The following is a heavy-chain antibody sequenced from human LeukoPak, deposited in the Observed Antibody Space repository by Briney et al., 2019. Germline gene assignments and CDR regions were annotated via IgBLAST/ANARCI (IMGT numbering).Heavy chain of an antibody. Sequence: SETLSLTCAVSGYSISSGYYWGWIRQPPGKGLEWIGSIYHSGSTYYNPSLKSRVTISVDTSKNQFSLKLSSVTAADTAVYYCARHSRWLAPKPQAFFDYWGQGTLVTVSS. J-gene: IGHJ4*02. V-gene: IGHV4-38-2*01. CDR2: IYHSGST. CDR3: ARHSRWLAPKPQAFFDY. CDR1: GYSISSGYY. D-gene: IGHD6-19*01.